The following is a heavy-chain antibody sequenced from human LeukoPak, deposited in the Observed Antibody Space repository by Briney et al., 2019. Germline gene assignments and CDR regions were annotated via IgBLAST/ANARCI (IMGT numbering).Heavy chain of an antibody. CDR1: GFTFSSYA. CDR3: ARELELRGAFDY. J-gene: IGHJ4*02. D-gene: IGHD1-7*01. Sequence: SGGSLRLSCAASGFTFSSYAMSWIRQAPGKGLEWVSYISSSGSTIYYADSVKGRFTISRDNAKNSLYLQMNSLRAEDTAVYYCARELELRGAFDYWGQGTLVTVSS. CDR2: ISSSGSTI. V-gene: IGHV3-11*01.